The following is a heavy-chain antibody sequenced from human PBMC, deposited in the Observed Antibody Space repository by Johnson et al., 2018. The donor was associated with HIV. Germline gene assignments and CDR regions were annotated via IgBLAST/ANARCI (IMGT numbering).Heavy chain of an antibody. CDR2: ISSSGTTV. CDR1: GFTFSDYY. D-gene: IGHD3-22*01. V-gene: IGHV3-11*04. CDR3: ARDRGYWDAFDI. J-gene: IGHJ3*02. Sequence: QMLLVESGGGLVKPGGSLRLSCAASGFTFSDYYMGWIRQTPGKGLEWVSYISSSGTTVYYADSVTGRFSISRDNAKHSLYLQMNSLRAEDTAVYYCARDRGYWDAFDIWGQGTMVTVSS.